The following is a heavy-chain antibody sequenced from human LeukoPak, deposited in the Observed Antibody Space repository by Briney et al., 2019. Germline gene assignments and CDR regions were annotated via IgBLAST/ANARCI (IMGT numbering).Heavy chain of an antibody. D-gene: IGHD4/OR15-4a*01. CDR2: IYSGGST. J-gene: IGHJ4*02. CDR3: ARRAGAYSHPYDC. CDR1: GLTVSSNS. V-gene: IGHV3-53*01. Sequence: GGSLRLSCAASGLTVSSNSMSWVRQAPGKGLEWVSFIYSGGSTYYADSVKGRFTISRDNSKNTLYLQMNSLRADDTAVYYCARRAGAYSHPYDCWGQGTLVTVSS.